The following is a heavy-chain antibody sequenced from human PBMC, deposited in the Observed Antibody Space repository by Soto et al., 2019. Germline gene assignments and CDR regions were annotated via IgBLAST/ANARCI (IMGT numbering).Heavy chain of an antibody. Sequence: ASVKVSCKASGYTFTSYGISWVRQAPGQGLEWMGWISAHNGNTKYAQKIQGRVTMTTDTSTSTAYMELRSLRSDDTAVYYCARDRVRDIVVVVAPDAFDIWG. V-gene: IGHV1-18*01. CDR3: ARDRVRDIVVVVAPDAFDI. CDR2: ISAHNGNT. D-gene: IGHD2-15*01. CDR1: GYTFTSYG. J-gene: IGHJ3*02.